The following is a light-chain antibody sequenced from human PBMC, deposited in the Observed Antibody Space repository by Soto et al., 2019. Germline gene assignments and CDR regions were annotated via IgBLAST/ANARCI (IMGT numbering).Light chain of an antibody. V-gene: IGLV2-14*01. CDR1: XSDVGGYNY. CDR3: SSYTSSSTPYV. J-gene: IGLJ1*01. Sequence: QSVLTQPASVSGAPGQSITISXTXTXSDVGGYNYVSWYQQHPGKAPKLMIYDVSNRPSGVSNRFSGSKSGNTASLTISGLQAEDEADYYCSSYTSSSTPYVSGTGTKVTXL. CDR2: DVS.